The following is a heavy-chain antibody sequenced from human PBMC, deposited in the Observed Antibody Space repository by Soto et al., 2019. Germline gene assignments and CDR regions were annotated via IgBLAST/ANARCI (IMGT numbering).Heavy chain of an antibody. CDR2: IIPMFGTA. J-gene: IGHJ4*02. CDR3: ASGILLWLRRINNGYSG. D-gene: IGHD5-12*01. V-gene: IGHV1-69*12. Sequence: QVQLVQSGAEVKKPESSVKVSCKAPGGTFSTYAISWVRQAPGQGLEWMGGIIPMFGTANYAQRFQDRVTIPADESTTLVYMELSSLRSEDTAVYFCASGILLWLRRINNGYSGWGQGTLVTVSS. CDR1: GGTFSTYA.